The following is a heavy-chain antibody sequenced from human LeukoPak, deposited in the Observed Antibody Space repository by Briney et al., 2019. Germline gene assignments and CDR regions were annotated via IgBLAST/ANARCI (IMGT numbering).Heavy chain of an antibody. CDR3: ARDTGYSYGYDY. CDR2: INHSGST. V-gene: IGHV4-34*01. D-gene: IGHD5-18*01. J-gene: IGHJ4*02. Sequence: SETLSLTCAVYGGSFSGYYWSWIRQPPGKGLEWIGEINHSGSTNYNPSLKSRVTISVDTSKNQFSLKLSSVTAADTAVYYCARDTGYSYGYDYWGQGTLVTVSS. CDR1: GGSFSGYY.